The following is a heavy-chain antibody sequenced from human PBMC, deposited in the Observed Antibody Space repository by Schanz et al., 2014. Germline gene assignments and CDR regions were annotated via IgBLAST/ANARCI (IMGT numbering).Heavy chain of an antibody. D-gene: IGHD2-2*01. Sequence: QVQLVDSGGGLVKPGGSLRLSCAASGFTFSDYYMTWIRQAPGKGLEWVSDISDSGDSTHYADSVKGRFAISRDNAKNSLFLQMNRLSAEDTAVYCCAKVAPAATYLDSWGLGTLVTVSS. CDR3: AKVAPAATYLDS. CDR1: GFTFSDYY. CDR2: ISDSGDST. V-gene: IGHV3-11*01. J-gene: IGHJ4*02.